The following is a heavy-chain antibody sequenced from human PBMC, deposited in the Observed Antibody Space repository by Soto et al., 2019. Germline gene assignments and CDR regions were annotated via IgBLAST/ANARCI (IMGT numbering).Heavy chain of an antibody. V-gene: IGHV3-23*01. CDR1: GCTFNNYA. CDR2: ISGGGDTT. J-gene: IGHJ4*02. CDR3: AKGRGGSGSLTPRVDF. D-gene: IGHD3-10*01. Sequence: EVQLLESGGGLVQPGGSLRLSCAASGCTFNNYAMTWVRQAPGKGLEWVSAISGGGDTTSYADSVKGRFTVSRDGSKNTLYLQMSSLRAEDTVLYYCAKGRGGSGSLTPRVDFWGQGTLVTVSS.